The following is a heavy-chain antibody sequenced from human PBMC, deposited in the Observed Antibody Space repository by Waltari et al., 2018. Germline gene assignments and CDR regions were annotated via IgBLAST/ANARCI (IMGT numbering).Heavy chain of an antibody. CDR2: IRGGSDFI. V-gene: IGHV3-21*02. CDR3: ARGAFTVGPLR. D-gene: IGHD1-26*01. J-gene: IGHJ4*02. Sequence: EVQLVESGGGLVKPGDSLRLSCTASGFTFSTYTRNWVRQAPGKGLGFAASIRGGSDFISYADSLKGRFTVSRDNAKKSLFLQISSLTADDTGVYYCARGAFTVGPLRWGQGTRVTVSA. CDR1: GFTFSTYT.